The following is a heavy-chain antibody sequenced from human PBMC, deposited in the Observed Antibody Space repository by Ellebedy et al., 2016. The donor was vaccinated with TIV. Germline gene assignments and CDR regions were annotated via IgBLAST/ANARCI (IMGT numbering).Heavy chain of an antibody. D-gene: IGHD3-22*01. V-gene: IGHV4-59*12. CDR1: GGSISDYY. Sequence: SETLSLTCTVSGGSISDYYWTWIRQSPGKGLEWIGLIYYSGSTNYNPSLKSRVTISVDTSKNQFSLKLSSVTAADTAVYYCARERRSGYYGYWGQGTLVTVSS. CDR3: ARERRSGYYGY. CDR2: IYYSGST. J-gene: IGHJ4*02.